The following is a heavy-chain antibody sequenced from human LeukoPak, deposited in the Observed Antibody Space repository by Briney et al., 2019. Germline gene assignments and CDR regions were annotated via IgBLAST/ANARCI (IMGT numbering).Heavy chain of an antibody. CDR3: AGIAVAGTVAFDI. D-gene: IGHD6-19*01. CDR2: INHSGST. Sequence: SETLSLTCAVYGGSFSGYYWSWIRQPPGKGLEWIGEINHSGSTYYNPSLKSRVTISVDTSKNQFSLKLSSVTAADTAVYYCAGIAVAGTVAFDIWGQGTMVTVSS. J-gene: IGHJ3*02. CDR1: GGSFSGYY. V-gene: IGHV4-34*03.